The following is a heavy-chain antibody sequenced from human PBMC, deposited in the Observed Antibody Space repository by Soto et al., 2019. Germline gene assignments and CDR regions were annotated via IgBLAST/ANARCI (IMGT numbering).Heavy chain of an antibody. Sequence: ASVKVSCKASGYTFTSYGISWVRQAPGQGLEWMGWISGYNDNPRYAQNFQGLQGRVTMTTDTSTSTAYMELRSLRSDDTALYYCARAGWVATTRMDVWGQGTTVTVSS. D-gene: IGHD5-12*01. CDR1: GYTFTSYG. CDR3: ARAGWVATTRMDV. V-gene: IGHV1-18*01. CDR2: ISGYNDNP. J-gene: IGHJ6*02.